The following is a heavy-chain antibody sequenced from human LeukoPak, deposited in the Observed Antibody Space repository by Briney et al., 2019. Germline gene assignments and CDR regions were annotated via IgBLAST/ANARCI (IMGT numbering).Heavy chain of an antibody. CDR1: GYTFTSYG. V-gene: IGHV1-18*01. CDR2: ISAYNGNT. CDR3: ARVSYCGGDCDNAFDI. D-gene: IGHD2-21*02. J-gene: IGHJ3*02. Sequence: ASVKVSCKASGYTFTSYGISWVRQAPGQGLEWMGWISAYNGNTNYAQKLQGRVTMTTDTSTSTAYMELRSLRSDDTAVYYCARVSYCGGDCDNAFDIWGQGTMVTVSS.